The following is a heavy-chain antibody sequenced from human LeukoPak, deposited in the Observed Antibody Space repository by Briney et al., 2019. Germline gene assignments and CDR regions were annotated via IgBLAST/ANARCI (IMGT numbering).Heavy chain of an antibody. V-gene: IGHV3-23*01. CDR3: AKTAVAVPDAFDI. D-gene: IGHD6-19*01. Sequence: GGSLRLSCAASGFTVSSNYMSWVRQAPGKGLEWVPVISGSGGSTYYADSVKGRFTISRDNSKNTLYLQMNSLRAEDTAVYYCAKTAVAVPDAFDIWGQGTMVTVSS. CDR1: GFTVSSNY. CDR2: ISGSGGST. J-gene: IGHJ3*02.